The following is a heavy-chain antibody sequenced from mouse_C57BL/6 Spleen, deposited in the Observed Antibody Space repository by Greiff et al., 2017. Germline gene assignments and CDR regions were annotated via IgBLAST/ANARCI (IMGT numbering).Heavy chain of an antibody. J-gene: IGHJ1*03. CDR2: IDPETGGT. D-gene: IGHD2-4*01. Sequence: VQLQQSGAELVRPGASVTLSCKASGYTFTDYEMHWVKQTPVHGLEWIGAIDPETGGTAYNQKFKGKAILTADKSSSTAYMELRSLTSEDSAVYYCTRSRDYDGGYFDVWGTGTTVTVSS. V-gene: IGHV1-15*01. CDR1: GYTFTDYE. CDR3: TRSRDYDGGYFDV.